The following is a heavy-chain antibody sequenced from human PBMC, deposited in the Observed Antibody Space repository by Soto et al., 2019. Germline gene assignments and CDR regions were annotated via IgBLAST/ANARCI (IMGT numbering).Heavy chain of an antibody. D-gene: IGHD3-10*01. V-gene: IGHV4-34*01. CDR2: INHSGST. CDR3: ARDRGGRLEPPYYYYGMDV. Sequence: PSETLSVTGVVYVGTFSGYYWSWIRQPPGKGLEWIGEINHSGSTNFNPSLKSRVTISVDTSKNQFSLKLSSVTAADTAVYYCARDRGGRLEPPYYYYGMDVWGQGTTVTVSS. CDR1: VGTFSGYY. J-gene: IGHJ6*02.